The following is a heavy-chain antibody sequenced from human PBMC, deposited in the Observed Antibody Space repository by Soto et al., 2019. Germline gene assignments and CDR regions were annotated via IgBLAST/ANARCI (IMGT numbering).Heavy chain of an antibody. V-gene: IGHV3-23*01. CDR2: ISGSGGST. CDR1: GFTFSSYA. D-gene: IGHD4-4*01. J-gene: IGHJ4*02. CDR3: AKDDYSNYGQSEPIDY. Sequence: GGSLRLSCAASGFTFSSYAMSWVRQAPGKGLEWVSAISGSGGSTYYADSVKGRFTISRDNSKNTLYLQMNSLRAEDTAVYYCAKDDYSNYGQSEPIDYWGQGTLVTVSS.